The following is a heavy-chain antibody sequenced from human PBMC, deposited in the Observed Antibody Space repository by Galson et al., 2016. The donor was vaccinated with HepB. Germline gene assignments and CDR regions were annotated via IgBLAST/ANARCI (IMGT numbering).Heavy chain of an antibody. CDR3: ARGWSDYPFDY. CDR1: GYTFVTYG. V-gene: IGHV1-18*04. J-gene: IGHJ4*02. CDR2: TSAYNGNT. Sequence: QSGAEVKKPGASVKVSCKSSGYTFVTYGITWVRQAPGQGLEWMGWTSAYNGNTNYAQKLQGRVTMTTDTSTSTAYMELRSLRSDDTAVYYCARGWSDYPFDYWGQGTLVTVSS. D-gene: IGHD5-12*01.